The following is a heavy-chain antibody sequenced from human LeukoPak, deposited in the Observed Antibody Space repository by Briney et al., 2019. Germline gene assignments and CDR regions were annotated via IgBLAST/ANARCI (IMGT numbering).Heavy chain of an antibody. CDR2: IYYSGST. J-gene: IGHJ5*02. D-gene: IGHD3-10*01. CDR1: GGSISYYY. Sequence: SETLSLTCTVSGGSISYYYWSWIRQHPGKGLEWIGYIYYSGSTYYNPSLKSRVTISVDTSKNQFSLKLSSVTAADTAVYYCASYGSGSAFDPWGQGTLVTVSS. V-gene: IGHV4-59*06. CDR3: ASYGSGSAFDP.